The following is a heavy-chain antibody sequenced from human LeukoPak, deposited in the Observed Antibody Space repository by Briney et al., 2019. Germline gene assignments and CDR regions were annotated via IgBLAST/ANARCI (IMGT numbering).Heavy chain of an antibody. Sequence: SETLSLTCAVYGGSFSGYYWSWIRQPPGKGLEWIGEINHSGSTNYNPSLKSRVTISVDTSKNQFSLKLSSVTAADTAVYYRARGLTEFRIQLWSSGRYFDYWGQGTLVTVSS. J-gene: IGHJ4*02. CDR3: ARGLTEFRIQLWSSGRYFDY. CDR2: INHSGST. CDR1: GGSFSGYY. D-gene: IGHD5-18*01. V-gene: IGHV4-34*01.